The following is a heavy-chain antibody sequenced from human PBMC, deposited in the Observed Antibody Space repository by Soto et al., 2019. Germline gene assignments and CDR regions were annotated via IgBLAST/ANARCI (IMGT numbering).Heavy chain of an antibody. D-gene: IGHD1-26*01. V-gene: IGHV3-21*01. CDR3: AREIPIVGALDY. CDR1: GFTFSSYS. CDR2: ISSSSSYI. Sequence: GGSLRLSCAASGFTFSSYSMNWVRQAPGKGLEWVSSISSSSSYIYYADSVKGRFTISRDNAKNSLYVQMNSLRAEDTAVYYCAREIPIVGALDYWGQGTLVTVSS. J-gene: IGHJ4*02.